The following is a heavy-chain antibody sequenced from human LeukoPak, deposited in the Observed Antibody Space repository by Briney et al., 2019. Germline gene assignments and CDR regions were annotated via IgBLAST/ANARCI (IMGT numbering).Heavy chain of an antibody. CDR1: GFPFSNYG. CDR2: ISYDGSNE. D-gene: IGHD5-12*01. Sequence: PGRSLSLSCAASGFPFSNYGMHWVRQAPGKGLEWVAVISYDGSNEYYADSVKGRFPISRDNSKNTLYLQMNSLRAEDTAVYYCAGSWLYRDYFEYWAREPWSPSPQ. V-gene: IGHV3-30*03. CDR3: AGSWLYRDYFEY. J-gene: IGHJ4*02.